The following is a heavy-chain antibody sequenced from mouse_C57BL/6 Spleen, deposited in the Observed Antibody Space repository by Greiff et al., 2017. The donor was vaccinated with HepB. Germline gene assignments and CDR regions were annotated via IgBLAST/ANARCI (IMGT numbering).Heavy chain of an antibody. Sequence: VQLQQPGAELVRPGSSVKLSCKASGYTFTSYWMHWVKQRPIQGLEWIGNIDPSDSETHYNQKFKDKATLTVDKSSSTAYMQLSSLTSEDSAVYYCARKGIYYGNYDYFDYWGQGTTLTVSS. CDR2: IDPSDSET. V-gene: IGHV1-52*01. CDR3: ARKGIYYGNYDYFDY. CDR1: GYTFTSYW. J-gene: IGHJ2*01. D-gene: IGHD2-1*01.